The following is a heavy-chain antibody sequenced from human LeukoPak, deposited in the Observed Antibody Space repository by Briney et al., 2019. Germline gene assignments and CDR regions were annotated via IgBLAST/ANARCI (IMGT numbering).Heavy chain of an antibody. CDR2: IKNDGSGI. CDR3: AREMVVITGRSAFDI. CDR1: GFNFVNTW. V-gene: IGHV3-74*01. D-gene: IGHD3-22*01. J-gene: IGHJ3*02. Sequence: GGSLRLSCAASGFNFVNTWMHWVRQAPGKGLVWVARIKNDGSGIIYADSVEGRFTISRDNAKNSLYLQMNSLRAEDTAVYYCAREMVVITGRSAFDIWGQGTIVTVSS.